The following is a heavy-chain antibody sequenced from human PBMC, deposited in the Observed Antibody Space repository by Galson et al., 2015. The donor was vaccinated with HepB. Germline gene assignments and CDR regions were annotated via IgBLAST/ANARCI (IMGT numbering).Heavy chain of an antibody. J-gene: IGHJ4*02. CDR1: GFTFHHYA. D-gene: IGHD5-18*01. V-gene: IGHV3-23*01. Sequence: SLRLSCAASGFTFHHYAMNWVRQAPGQGLEWVSVIGGSGDYTYYADSVKGRFTISRDNSKNTLFLQMNSLRADDTAVYYCVRGVYGRCGSCYPDYWGQGTLVTVSS. CDR2: IGGSGDYT. CDR3: VRGVYGRCGSCYPDY.